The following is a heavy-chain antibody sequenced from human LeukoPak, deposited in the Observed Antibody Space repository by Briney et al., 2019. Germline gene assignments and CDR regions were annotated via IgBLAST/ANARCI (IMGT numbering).Heavy chain of an antibody. V-gene: IGHV4-38-2*02. CDR2: IYYSGST. D-gene: IGHD6-13*01. CDR1: GYSISSGYY. Sequence: PSETLSLTCTVSGYSISSGYYWGWIRQPPGKGLEWIGSIYYSGSTYYNPSLKSRVTISVDTSKNQFSLKLSSVTAADTAVYYCARVLSYSSSWYFYAEYFQHWGQGTLVTVSS. J-gene: IGHJ1*01. CDR3: ARVLSYSSSWYFYAEYFQH.